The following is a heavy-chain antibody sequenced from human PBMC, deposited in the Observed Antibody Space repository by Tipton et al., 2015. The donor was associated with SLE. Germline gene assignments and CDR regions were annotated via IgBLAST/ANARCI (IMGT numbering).Heavy chain of an antibody. J-gene: IGHJ6*02. Sequence: TLSLTCTVSGGSISSSSYYWGWIRQPPGKGLEWIGYIYYSGSTNYNPSLKSRVTISVDTSKNQFSLKLSSVTAADTAVYYCARLPSIHSGGYYYGMDVWGQGTTVTVSS. CDR3: ARLPSIHSGGYYYGMDV. CDR1: GGSISSSSYY. CDR2: IYYSGST. D-gene: IGHD3-22*01. V-gene: IGHV4-61*05.